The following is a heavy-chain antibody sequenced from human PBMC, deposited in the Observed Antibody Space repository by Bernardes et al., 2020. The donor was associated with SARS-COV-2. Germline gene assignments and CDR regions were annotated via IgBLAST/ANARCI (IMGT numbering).Heavy chain of an antibody. CDR3: AREVPKHRDSSGYAHYYYAMDV. CDR2: ISSSSSYI. J-gene: IGHJ6*02. Sequence: GGSLRLSCAASGFTFSDYSMNWVRQAPGKGLEWVSSISSSSSYIYFADSVKGRFTISRDNAKNSLYLQMNSLRTEDTAVYYCAREVPKHRDSSGYAHYYYAMDVWGQGTTVTVSS. CDR1: GFTFSDYS. V-gene: IGHV3-21*04. D-gene: IGHD3-22*01.